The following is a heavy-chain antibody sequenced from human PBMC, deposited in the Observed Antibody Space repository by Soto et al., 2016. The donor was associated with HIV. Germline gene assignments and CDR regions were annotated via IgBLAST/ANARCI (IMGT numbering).Heavy chain of an antibody. Sequence: VQLVESGGGVVQPGRSLRLSCAASGFTFSSYAMHWVRQAPGKGLEWVALISYDGSNKYYADSVKGRFTISRDNSKNTLYLQMNSLRAEDTAIYYCARDSSWERRYSYGYKFDYWAGNLVTVSS. V-gene: IGHV3-30*04. CDR1: GFTFSSYA. J-gene: IGHJ4*02. CDR2: ISYDGSNK. D-gene: IGHD5-18*01. CDR3: ARDSSWERRYSYGYKFDY.